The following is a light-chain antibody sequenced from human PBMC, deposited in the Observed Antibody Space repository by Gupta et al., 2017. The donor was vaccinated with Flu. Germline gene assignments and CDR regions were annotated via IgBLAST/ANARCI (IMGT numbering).Light chain of an antibody. CDR3: LRDYGGVKGV. Sequence: QTVVTQEPSLTVSPGGTATLTCGSSTGAVTSDYYPNWFQQKPGQAPTALIYSTNMKFSWTPGRFSGSLLGDKAALTVSNGQPEDEADYYGLRDYGGVKGVCGPGTKVTVL. V-gene: IGLV7-43*01. J-gene: IGLJ1*01. CDR1: TGAVTSDYY. CDR2: STN.